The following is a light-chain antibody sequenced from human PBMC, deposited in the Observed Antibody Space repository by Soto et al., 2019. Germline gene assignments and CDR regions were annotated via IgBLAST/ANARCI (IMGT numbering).Light chain of an antibody. CDR2: EVR. J-gene: IGLJ1*01. CDR3: SSYRTGSAFYV. V-gene: IGLV2-14*01. Sequence: QSAVTQPASVSGSPGQSITISCTGTSSDVGDYNYVSWYQHHPGKAPKLIIYEVRNRPSVVPNRFSGAKSGNTASLTISGLHAEDEDDYYCSSYRTGSAFYVFGSGTKLTVL. CDR1: SSDVGDYNY.